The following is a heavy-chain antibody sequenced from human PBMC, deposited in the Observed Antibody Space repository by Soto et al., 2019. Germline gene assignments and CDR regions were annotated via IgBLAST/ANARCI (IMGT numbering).Heavy chain of an antibody. J-gene: IGHJ3*02. CDR1: GGTFSSYA. V-gene: IGHV1-69*13. CDR2: IIPIFGTA. Sequence: SVKVSCKASGGTFSSYAISWVRQAPGQGLEWMGGIIPIFGTANYAQKFQGRVTITADESTSTAYMELSSLRSEDTAVYYCARATRIFGVVILYDAFDIWGQGTMVTV. D-gene: IGHD3-3*01. CDR3: ARATRIFGVVILYDAFDI.